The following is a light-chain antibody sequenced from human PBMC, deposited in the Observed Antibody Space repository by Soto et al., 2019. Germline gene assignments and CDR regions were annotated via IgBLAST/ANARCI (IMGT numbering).Light chain of an antibody. Sequence: IVLTQSPATLSLSPGERATLSCRASQSVGNYLAWYQQKPGQAPRLLIYDASNRAPGIPARFSGSWSGTDSTLTISSLEPEDFAVYYCQQRSNWPPLTFGGGTKVELK. V-gene: IGKV3-11*01. CDR2: DAS. CDR1: QSVGNY. CDR3: QQRSNWPPLT. J-gene: IGKJ4*01.